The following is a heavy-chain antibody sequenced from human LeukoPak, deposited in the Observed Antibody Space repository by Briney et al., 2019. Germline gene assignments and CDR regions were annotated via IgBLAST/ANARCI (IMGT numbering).Heavy chain of an antibody. Sequence: PGGSLRLSCAASGFTFSSYGMHWVRQAPGKGLEWVAFIRHDGSNKYYADSVRGRFTISRDNSKNTLYLQMNSLRAEDTAVYYCAKDGRCELTPIDHWGQGTLVTVSS. J-gene: IGHJ5*02. V-gene: IGHV3-30*02. CDR2: IRHDGSNK. D-gene: IGHD1-26*01. CDR1: GFTFSSYG. CDR3: AKDGRCELTPIDH.